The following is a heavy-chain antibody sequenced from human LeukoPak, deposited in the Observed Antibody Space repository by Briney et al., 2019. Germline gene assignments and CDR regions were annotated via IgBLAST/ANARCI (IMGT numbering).Heavy chain of an antibody. Sequence: GGSLRLSCVASGFTFSSYAMSWVRQAPGKGLEWVSGITGSGETTFYADSVKGRFTISRDNSKNTLYLQMNSLRAEDTAVYYCARGPVAGSSYWGQGTLVTVSS. CDR1: GFTFSSYA. V-gene: IGHV3-23*01. J-gene: IGHJ4*02. CDR3: ARGPVAGSSY. D-gene: IGHD6-19*01. CDR2: ITGSGETT.